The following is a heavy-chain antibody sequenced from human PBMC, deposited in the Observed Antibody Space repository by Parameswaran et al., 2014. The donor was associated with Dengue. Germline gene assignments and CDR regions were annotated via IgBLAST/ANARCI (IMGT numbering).Heavy chain of an antibody. CDR2: MSPNSGNA. D-gene: IGHD1-14*01. J-gene: IGHJ5*02. CDR3: ARGNLHFDP. V-gene: IGHV1-8*01. Sequence: WVRQAPGQGLQWMGWMSPNSGNAGYAQKFQGRVTMTRNTSTSTAYMELRSLRSKDTAVYYCARGNLHFDPWGQGTLVTVSS.